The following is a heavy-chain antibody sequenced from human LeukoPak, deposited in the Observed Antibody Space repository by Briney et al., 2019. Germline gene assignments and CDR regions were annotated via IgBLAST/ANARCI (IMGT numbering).Heavy chain of an antibody. CDR1: GYSFTSYW. J-gene: IGHJ3*02. D-gene: IGHD2-2*01. CDR3: AKKWDCSSTSCYGDAFDI. Sequence: GESLKISCKGSGYSFTSYWIGWVRQMPGKGLEWMGIIYPGDSDTRYSPSFQGQVTISADKSIGTAYLQWSSLKASDTAMYYCAKKWDCSSTSCYGDAFDIWGQGTMVTVSS. CDR2: IYPGDSDT. V-gene: IGHV5-51*01.